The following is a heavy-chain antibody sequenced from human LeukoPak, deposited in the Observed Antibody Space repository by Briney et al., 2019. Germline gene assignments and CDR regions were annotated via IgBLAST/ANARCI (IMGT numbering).Heavy chain of an antibody. CDR1: GFTVSSNY. V-gene: IGHV3-53*01. CDR3: AIKMRSLLGDYFDY. CDR2: IYSGGST. Sequence: GGSLRLSCAASGFTVSSNYMSWVRQAPGKGLEWVSVIYSGGSTYYADSVKGRFTISRDNSKNTLYLQMNSLRAEDTAVYYCAIKMRSLLGDYFDYWGQGTLVTVSS. D-gene: IGHD1-26*01. J-gene: IGHJ4*02.